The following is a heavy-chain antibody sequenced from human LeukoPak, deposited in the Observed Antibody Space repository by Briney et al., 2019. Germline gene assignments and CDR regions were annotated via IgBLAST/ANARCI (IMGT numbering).Heavy chain of an antibody. CDR3: ARGAERYSSITNSFHP. J-gene: IGHJ5*02. CDR2: ISTRGSNI. V-gene: IGHV3-21*01. D-gene: IGHD6-13*01. CDR1: GFTFSDYS. Sequence: KTGGSLRLSCAASGFTFSDYSFNWVGQAPGKGVEWVSCISTRGSNIYYADSVKGRFTISRDNDKNSVYLQKNRVREEDRAVYYCARGAERYSSITNSFHPWGQGTLVTVSS.